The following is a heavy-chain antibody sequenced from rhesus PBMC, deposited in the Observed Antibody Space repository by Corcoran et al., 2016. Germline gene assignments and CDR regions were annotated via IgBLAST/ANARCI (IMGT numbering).Heavy chain of an antibody. V-gene: IGHV4-65*01. CDR3: ARASYEDDYGYYYTDFDY. CDR1: GGSISSSNW. D-gene: IGHD3-9*01. CDR2: ISGSSGST. J-gene: IGHJ4*01. Sequence: QVQLQESGPGLVKPSETLSLTCAVSGGSISSSNWWSWIRQPPGKGLEWIGYISGSSGSTYYHPSLKSRVTISTDTSKNQFSLKLSSVTAADTAVYYCARASYEDDYGYYYTDFDYWGQGVLVTVSS.